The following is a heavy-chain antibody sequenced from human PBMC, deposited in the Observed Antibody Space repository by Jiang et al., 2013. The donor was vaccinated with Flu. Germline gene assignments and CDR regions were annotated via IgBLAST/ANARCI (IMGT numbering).Heavy chain of an antibody. CDR2: INPSGGTT. CDR3: AREEGSGSYYIVAY. Sequence: QLVESGAEVRKPGASVKISCKASGYTFNNYYIHWVRQAPGQGLEWMGLINPSGGTTSYTQNFQGRVTMTRDTSTSTVYMELSSLKSEDTAVYYCAREEGSGSYYIVAYWGQGTLVTVSS. CDR1: GYTFNNYY. V-gene: IGHV1-46*02. D-gene: IGHD3-10*01. J-gene: IGHJ4*02.